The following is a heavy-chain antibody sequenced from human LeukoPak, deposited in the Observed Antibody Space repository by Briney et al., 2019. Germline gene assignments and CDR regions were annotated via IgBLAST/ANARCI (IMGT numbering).Heavy chain of an antibody. CDR3: AKDRVRGVIREDYFDY. D-gene: IGHD3-10*01. J-gene: IGHJ4*02. V-gene: IGHV3-30*18. CDR1: GFTFSSYG. CDR2: ISYDGSNK. Sequence: PGGSLRLSCAASGFTFSSYGMHWVRQAPGKGLEWVAVISYDGSNKYYADSVKGRFTISRDNSKNTLYLRMNSLRAEDTAVYYCAKDRVRGVIREDYFDYWGQGTLVTVSS.